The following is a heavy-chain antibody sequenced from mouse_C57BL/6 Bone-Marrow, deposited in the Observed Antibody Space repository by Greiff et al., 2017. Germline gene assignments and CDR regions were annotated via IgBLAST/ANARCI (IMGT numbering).Heavy chain of an antibody. Sequence: EVQLQQSGPELVKPGASVKISCKASGYTFTDYYMNWVKQSHGKSLEWIGDINPNNGGTSYNQKFKGKATLTVDKSSSTAYMELRSLTSEDSAVYDCARGRDGSSYWYFDVWGTGTTVTVSS. CDR3: ARGRDGSSYWYFDV. V-gene: IGHV1-26*01. CDR1: GYTFTDYY. J-gene: IGHJ1*03. D-gene: IGHD1-1*01. CDR2: INPNNGGT.